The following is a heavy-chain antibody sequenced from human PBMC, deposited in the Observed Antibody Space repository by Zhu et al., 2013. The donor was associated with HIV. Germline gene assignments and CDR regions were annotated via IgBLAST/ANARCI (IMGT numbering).Heavy chain of an antibody. J-gene: IGHJ3*02. D-gene: IGHD3-16*01. Sequence: QVQLVQSGAEVTKPGASVKVSCKASGYTFTGYFLHWVRLVPGQGLQWIGWIKPEAGATKYAQKFQDRVTMTTNTSISTAYMELGGLRYDDTAIYYCASDVWEKALDIWGPGTILTVSS. CDR1: GYTFTGYF. V-gene: IGHV1-2*02. CDR3: ASDVWEKALDI. CDR2: IKPEAGAT.